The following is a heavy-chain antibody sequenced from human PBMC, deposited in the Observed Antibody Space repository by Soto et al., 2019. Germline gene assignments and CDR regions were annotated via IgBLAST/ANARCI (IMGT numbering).Heavy chain of an antibody. V-gene: IGHV3-7*01. CDR3: ARGDKGYVEFGY. CDR1: GFTFSSHW. CDR2: INQDGGEK. Sequence: EVQLVESGGGLVQPGGSLRLSCAASGFTFSSHWMSWVRQAPGKGLEWVANINQDGGEKYYVDSLKGRFTISRDNAQNSLFLQMDSLRAEDTAMYYCARGDKGYVEFGYWGQGTLVTVSS. D-gene: IGHD5-12*01. J-gene: IGHJ4*02.